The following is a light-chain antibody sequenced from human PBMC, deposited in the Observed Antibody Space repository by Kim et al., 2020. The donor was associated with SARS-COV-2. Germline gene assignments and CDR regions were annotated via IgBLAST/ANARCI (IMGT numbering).Light chain of an antibody. V-gene: IGLV1-47*01. J-gene: IGLJ3*02. CDR1: GSNTGSNC. CDR3: AAWDDSFWV. Sequence: PEHRVTITCSGRGSNTGSNCVYWYQQHPETAPKLLIYRNNQRPSGVPDRFSGSESGTSASLAISGLRSEDEADYYCAAWDDSFWVFGGGTQLTVL. CDR2: RNN.